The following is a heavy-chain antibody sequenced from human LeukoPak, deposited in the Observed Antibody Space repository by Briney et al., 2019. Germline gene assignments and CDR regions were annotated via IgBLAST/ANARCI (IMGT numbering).Heavy chain of an antibody. CDR1: GFTFSSYA. Sequence: GGSLRLSCAASGFTFSSYAMHWVRQAPGKGLEWVANIKQDGSEKYYVDSVKGRFTISRDNAKNSLYLQMNSLRAEDTAVYYCASPLYGDYYYYGMDVWGQGTTVTVSS. J-gene: IGHJ6*02. V-gene: IGHV3-7*01. CDR3: ASPLYGDYYYYGMDV. CDR2: IKQDGSEK. D-gene: IGHD4-17*01.